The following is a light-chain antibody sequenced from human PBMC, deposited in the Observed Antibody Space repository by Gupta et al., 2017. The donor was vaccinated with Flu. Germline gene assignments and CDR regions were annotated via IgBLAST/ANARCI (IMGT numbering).Light chain of an antibody. CDR2: WAS. CDR3: QQYYSTPFT. J-gene: IGKJ1*01. CDR1: QSVLYSSNNKNY. Sequence: IVMTQSPDSLAVSLGERDTINCKSSQSVLYSSNNKNYLAWYQQKPGQPPKLLIYWASTRESGVPDRFSGSGSGTDFTLTISSLQAEDVAVYYCQQYYSTPFTFGQGTKVEIK. V-gene: IGKV4-1*01.